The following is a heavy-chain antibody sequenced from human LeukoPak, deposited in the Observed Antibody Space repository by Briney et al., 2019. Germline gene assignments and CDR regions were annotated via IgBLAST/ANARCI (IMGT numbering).Heavy chain of an antibody. CDR1: GFTFSSYG. V-gene: IGHV3-33*01. J-gene: IGHJ3*02. CDR3: ARLRRSDAFDI. Sequence: GGSLRLSCAASGFTFSSYGMQWVRQAPGKGLEWVAVIWYEGSNKYYADSVKGRLTISRDNSKNTLYLQINRLRAEDTAVYYCARLRRSDAFDIWGQGTMVTVSS. CDR2: IWYEGSNK. D-gene: IGHD3-16*01.